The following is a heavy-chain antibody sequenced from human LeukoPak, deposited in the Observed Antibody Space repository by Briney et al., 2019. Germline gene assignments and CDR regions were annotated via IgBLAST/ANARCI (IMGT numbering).Heavy chain of an antibody. J-gene: IGHJ6*02. CDR1: GFTFSSFW. CDR2: IKQDGSEK. V-gene: IGHV3-7*04. Sequence: PGGSLRLFCAASGFTFSSFWMSWVRQAPGKGLEWVANIKQDGSEKYYVDSVKGRFTISRDNAKNSLYLQMNSLRAEDTAVYFCARGGGLDVWGQGATVTVSS. CDR3: ARGGGLDV.